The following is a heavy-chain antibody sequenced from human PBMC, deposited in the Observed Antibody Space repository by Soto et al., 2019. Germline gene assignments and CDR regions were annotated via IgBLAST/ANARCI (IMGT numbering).Heavy chain of an antibody. D-gene: IGHD3-10*01. CDR3: ARGSNYYGSGSYNY. CDR2: INHSGST. CDR1: GGSFSGYY. V-gene: IGHV4-34*01. J-gene: IGHJ4*02. Sequence: QVQLQQWGAGLLKPSETLSLTCAVYGGSFSGYYWSWIRQPPGKWLEWIGEINHSGSTNYNPSLKSRVTISVDTSKNQCSLKLSSVTAADTAVYYCARGSNYYGSGSYNYWGQGTLVTVSS.